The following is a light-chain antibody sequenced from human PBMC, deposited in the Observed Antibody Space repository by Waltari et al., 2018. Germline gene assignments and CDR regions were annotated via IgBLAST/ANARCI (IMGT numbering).Light chain of an antibody. CDR3: QHGYGTPYS. Sequence: DIQMTPSPSSLSASVGDRVTITCRASENVNNYLNWYQQKPGKAPKLLIYKASTLQSGVPSRFSGSGSGTDYTFTISSLQSEDVATYYCQHGYGTPYSFGQGTKVEIK. CDR1: ENVNNY. CDR2: KAS. J-gene: IGKJ2*03. V-gene: IGKV1-39*01.